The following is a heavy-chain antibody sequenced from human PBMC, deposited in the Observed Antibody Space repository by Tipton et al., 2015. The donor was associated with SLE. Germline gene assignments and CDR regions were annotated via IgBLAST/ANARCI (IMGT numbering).Heavy chain of an antibody. Sequence: GLVKPSQTLSLTCAISGDSVSSNSAAWNWIRQSPSRGLEWLGRTYYRSKWYNDYAVSVKSRITINPDTSKNQFSLQLNSVTPEDTAVYYCASRNYYDSSGYRYNWFDPWGQGTLVTVSS. CDR1: GDSVSSNSAA. CDR2: TYYRSKWYN. CDR3: ASRNYYDSSGYRYNWFDP. J-gene: IGHJ5*02. V-gene: IGHV6-1*01. D-gene: IGHD3-22*01.